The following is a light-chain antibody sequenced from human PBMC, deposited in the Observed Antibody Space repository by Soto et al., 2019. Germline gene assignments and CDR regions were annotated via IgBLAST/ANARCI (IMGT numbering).Light chain of an antibody. J-gene: IGLJ1*01. CDR3: CSYAGSYTFRYV. V-gene: IGLV2-11*01. CDR2: DVN. CDR1: SSDIGAYNY. Sequence: QSVLTQPRSVSGSPGQSVTISCTGTSSDIGAYNYVSWYQQYPGKAPKLMLYDVNKRPSGVPARFSGSKSGNTASLTISGLQAEDEADYYCCSYAGSYTFRYVFGTGTKLTVL.